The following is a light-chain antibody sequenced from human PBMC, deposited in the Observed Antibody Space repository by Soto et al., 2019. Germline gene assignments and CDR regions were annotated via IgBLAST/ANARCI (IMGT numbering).Light chain of an antibody. Sequence: DIQMTQSPSTLSASVGDRVTITCRASQSISSWLAWYQQKPGKAPKLLIYKASSLESGVPSRFSGSESGTEFTLTISSLQPDDSAIYYCQHYYSYPYTFGQGTKLEIK. V-gene: IGKV1-5*03. J-gene: IGKJ2*01. CDR2: KAS. CDR3: QHYYSYPYT. CDR1: QSISSW.